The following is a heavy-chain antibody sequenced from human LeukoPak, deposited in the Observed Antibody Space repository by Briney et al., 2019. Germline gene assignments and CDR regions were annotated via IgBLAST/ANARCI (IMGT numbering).Heavy chain of an antibody. J-gene: IGHJ4*02. V-gene: IGHV3-9*02. Sequence: GRSLRLSCAASGFTSDDYAMHWVRQAPGKGLEWVLGISWNSGSIGYTDSVKGRFTNSRDNAKNSLYRQMNSLRPEDTALYYCARDSYFDWLSLDYWGQGTLVTVSS. CDR2: ISWNSGSI. D-gene: IGHD3-9*01. CDR1: GFTSDDYA. CDR3: ARDSYFDWLSLDY.